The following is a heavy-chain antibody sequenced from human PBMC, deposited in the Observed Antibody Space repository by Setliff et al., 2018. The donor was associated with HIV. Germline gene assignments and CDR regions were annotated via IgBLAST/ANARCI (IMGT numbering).Heavy chain of an antibody. CDR2: INHSGST. V-gene: IGHV4-34*01. CDR3: ARGTSQEDFDY. CDR1: GGSFSGYY. D-gene: IGHD2-2*01. J-gene: IGHJ4*02. Sequence: PSETLSLTCAVYGGSFSGYYWSWIRQPPGKGLEWIGEINHSGSTNYTPSLKSRVTISVDTSKNQFSLKLSSVTAADTAVYYCARGTSQEDFDYWGQGTLVTVSS.